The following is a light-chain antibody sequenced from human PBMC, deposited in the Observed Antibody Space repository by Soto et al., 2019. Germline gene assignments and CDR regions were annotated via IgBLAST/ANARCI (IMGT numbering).Light chain of an antibody. CDR2: EDN. Sequence: QSVLTQPPSVSAAPGQKVTFSCSGSSSNIGKNYVSWYQQVPGTAPKLLIYEDNKRRSGIPDRFSGSKSGTSATLGITGLQTGDEADYYCGTWDSSLSLFVFGTGTRSPS. J-gene: IGLJ1*01. CDR3: GTWDSSLSLFV. V-gene: IGLV1-51*02. CDR1: SSNIGKNY.